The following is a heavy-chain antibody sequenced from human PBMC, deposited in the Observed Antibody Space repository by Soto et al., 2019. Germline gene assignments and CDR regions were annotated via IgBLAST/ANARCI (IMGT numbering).Heavy chain of an antibody. J-gene: IGHJ4*02. V-gene: IGHV3-23*01. CDR1: GFTFTSYP. CDR3: AKKGHTASQRDYFDS. CDR2: ISASGRST. D-gene: IGHD2-2*02. Sequence: PGGSLRLSCAASGFTFTSYPMSWVRQAPGKGLEWVSAISASGRSTSYADSVKGRFTFSRDNSKNTLYLQMNSLRAEDTAVYYCAKKGHTASQRDYFDSWGQGTLVTVSS.